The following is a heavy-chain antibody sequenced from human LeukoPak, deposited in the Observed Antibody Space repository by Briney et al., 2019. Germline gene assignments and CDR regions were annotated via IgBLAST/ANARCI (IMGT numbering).Heavy chain of an antibody. V-gene: IGHV3-23*01. CDR3: ARDHGSGSYFSHCDY. Sequence: PGGSLRLSCAASGFTFSRYAMTWVRQYPGKGLEWVSAIGDSGRNTYYADSVRGRFTISRDNSKNTLYLQMNSLRAEDTAVYYCARDHGSGSYFSHCDYWGQGTLVTVSS. D-gene: IGHD3-10*01. CDR2: IGDSGRNT. J-gene: IGHJ4*02. CDR1: GFTFSRYA.